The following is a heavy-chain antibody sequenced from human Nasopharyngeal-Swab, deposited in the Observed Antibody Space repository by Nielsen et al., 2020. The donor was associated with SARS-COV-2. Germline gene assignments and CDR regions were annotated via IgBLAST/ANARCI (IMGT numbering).Heavy chain of an antibody. Sequence: GESLKISCAASGFTFSSYGMHWVRQAPGKGLEWVAVISYDGSNKYYADSVKGRFTISRDNSKNTLYLQMNSLRAEDTAVYYCARVGGAIDYWGQGTLVTVSS. CDR2: ISYDGSNK. J-gene: IGHJ4*02. CDR1: GFTFSSYG. CDR3: ARVGGAIDY. D-gene: IGHD4/OR15-4a*01. V-gene: IGHV3-30*03.